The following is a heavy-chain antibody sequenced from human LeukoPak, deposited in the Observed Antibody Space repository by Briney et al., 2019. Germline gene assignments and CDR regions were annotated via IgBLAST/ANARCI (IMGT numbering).Heavy chain of an antibody. CDR1: GGSFSSYY. D-gene: IGHD2-2*01. CDR3: ATEYCASSSCRFDS. J-gene: IGHJ4*02. Sequence: SETLSLTCTASGGSFSSYYWSWIRQAPGKGPEWIGYIYNSGSTNYNPSLKSRVIISLDTSKKQFSLKLTSVTAADTAIYYCATEYCASSSCRFDSWGQGALVTVSS. CDR2: IYNSGST. V-gene: IGHV4-59*01.